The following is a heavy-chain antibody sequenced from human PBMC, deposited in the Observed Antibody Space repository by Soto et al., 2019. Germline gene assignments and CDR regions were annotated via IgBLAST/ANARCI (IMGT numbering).Heavy chain of an antibody. D-gene: IGHD3-22*01. CDR3: ARGRTVRNYADVSSDYFYFFDY. Sequence: KSSETLSVICTVPGDSISTLYWGSMRQSAGKELEWIGYVYYTGSTNYNPSLKSRVTISVDRSKNQFSLKLTSANAADTAVYYCARGRTVRNYADVSSDYFYFFDYWGQGTQVTVSS. CDR2: VYYTGST. V-gene: IGHV4-59*01. J-gene: IGHJ4*02. CDR1: GDSISTLY.